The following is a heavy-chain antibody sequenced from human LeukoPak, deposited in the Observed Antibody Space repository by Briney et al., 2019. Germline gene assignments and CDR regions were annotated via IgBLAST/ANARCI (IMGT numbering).Heavy chain of an antibody. D-gene: IGHD6-19*01. J-gene: IGHJ3*02. CDR1: GFTFSSYS. CDR2: ISGSGGST. Sequence: GGSLRLSCAASGFTFSSYSMNWVRQAPGKGLEWVSAISGSGGSTYYADSVKGRFTISRDNSKNTLYLQMNSLRAEDTAVYYCASTSSGEAFDIWGQGTMVTVSS. V-gene: IGHV3-23*01. CDR3: ASTSSGEAFDI.